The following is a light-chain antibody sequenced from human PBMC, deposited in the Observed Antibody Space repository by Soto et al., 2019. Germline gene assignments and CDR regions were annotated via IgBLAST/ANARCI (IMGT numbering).Light chain of an antibody. CDR3: QQYNNWPHT. CDR1: QSVNSN. Sequence: EIVMTQSPATLSVSPGERATLSCRASQSVNSNLAWYQQKPGQAPRLLIYGASTRATGIPATFSGSGSGTEFNLTISSLQSEDFAVYHCQQYNNWPHTFGGGTKVEIK. CDR2: GAS. V-gene: IGKV3-15*01. J-gene: IGKJ4*01.